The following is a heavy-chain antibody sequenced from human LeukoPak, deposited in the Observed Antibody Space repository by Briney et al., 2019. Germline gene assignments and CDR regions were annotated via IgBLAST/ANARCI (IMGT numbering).Heavy chain of an antibody. CDR2: INHSGST. J-gene: IGHJ4*02. D-gene: IGHD2-2*01. V-gene: IGHV4-34*01. Sequence: SETLSLTCAVYGGFFSGYYWTWIRQPPGKGLEWIGEINHSGSTNYNPSLKSRVTISIDTSKNQFYLKLRSVTAADTAVYYCARGSGGEIVVVPGAMGNYFDYWGQGTLVTVSS. CDR1: GGFFSGYY. CDR3: ARGSGGEIVVVPGAMGNYFDY.